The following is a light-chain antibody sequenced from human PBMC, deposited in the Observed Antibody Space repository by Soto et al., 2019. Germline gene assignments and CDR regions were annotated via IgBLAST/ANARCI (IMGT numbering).Light chain of an antibody. CDR2: EGF. V-gene: IGLV2-23*01. Sequence: QSALTQPASVSGSPGQAITISCTGTSSDVGRFDHVSWYQQHPGKAPQIVIYEGFKRPSGVSSRFSGSKSVNTASLTLSILQAEDEAEHHCRSYVGSHSYVFGRGTKVTVL. CDR3: RSYVGSHSYV. CDR1: SSDVGRFDH. J-gene: IGLJ1*01.